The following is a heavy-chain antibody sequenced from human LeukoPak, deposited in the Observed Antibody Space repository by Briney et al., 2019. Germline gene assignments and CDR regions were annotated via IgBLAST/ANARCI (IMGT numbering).Heavy chain of an antibody. J-gene: IGHJ6*03. CDR1: GGSISSYY. CDR2: IYYSGST. V-gene: IGHV4-59*01. CDR3: ARDRDGYYYDSSGYYYYYMDV. D-gene: IGHD3-22*01. Sequence: SETLSLTCTVSGGSISSYYWSWIRQPPGKGLEWIGYIYYSGSTNYNPSLKSRVTISVDTSKNQFSLKLSSVTAADTAVYYCARDRDGYYYDSSGYYYYYMDVWGKGTTVTVPS.